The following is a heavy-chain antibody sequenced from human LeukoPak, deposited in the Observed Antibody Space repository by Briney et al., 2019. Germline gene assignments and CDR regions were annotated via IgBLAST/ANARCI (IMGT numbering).Heavy chain of an antibody. Sequence: GGSLRLSCAASGFTFSSHGMSWLRQAPGKGLEWVSGIVGGAGGTYYADSVKGRFTISRDNSKNTLYLQMNSLRAEDTAVYYCAHGSMYQLDYWGQGTLVTVSS. J-gene: IGHJ4*02. V-gene: IGHV3-23*01. CDR2: IVGGAGGT. CDR3: AHGSMYQLDY. CDR1: GFTFSSHG. D-gene: IGHD2-2*01.